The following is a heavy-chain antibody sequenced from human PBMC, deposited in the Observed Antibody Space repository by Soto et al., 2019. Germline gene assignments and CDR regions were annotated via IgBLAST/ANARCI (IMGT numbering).Heavy chain of an antibody. J-gene: IGHJ5*02. CDR3: AKVKGGSGARGDPLDL. Sequence: EVQLVESGGGPVQAGGSLRRSCAASGLTRRNYWMQWVRQGPGTWLVWVAHINSDGITTKYAESVKGRFTISRDDAKNMLYLQMTSLRHDDTAVYYCAKVKGGSGARGDPLDLWGQGILVTVSS. V-gene: IGHV3-74*03. CDR2: INSDGITT. D-gene: IGHD2-15*01. CDR1: GLTRRNYW.